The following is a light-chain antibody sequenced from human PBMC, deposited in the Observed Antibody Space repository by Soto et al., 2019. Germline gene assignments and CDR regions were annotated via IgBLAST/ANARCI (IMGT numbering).Light chain of an antibody. CDR1: QHVTTTC. J-gene: IGKJ4*02. CDR3: QQYDISFT. CDR2: GAS. Sequence: VLTQSPATLSLSPGERATLSCTASQHVTTTCIDWYQQKFGQAPRLLIYGASTRATGTPDRFTGGGFGTVFTITISRVEPEDFEVYYCQQYDISFTFDGRTKVAIK. V-gene: IGKV3-20*01.